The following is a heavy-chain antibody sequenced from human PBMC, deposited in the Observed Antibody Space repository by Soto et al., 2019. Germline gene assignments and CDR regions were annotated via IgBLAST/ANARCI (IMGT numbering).Heavy chain of an antibody. CDR2: INVGNGNT. D-gene: IGHD3-22*01. CDR1: GYTFTRYH. Sequence: QVQFVQSGAEVKKPGASVKVSCKTPGYTFTRYHIHWVRQAPGQRLEWMGWINVGNGNTRYSQKFQGRLTLTRDTPGNTAYLELNSLISEDTAVYYCATPQDYDGCFDSWGQGTLVTVSS. J-gene: IGHJ4*02. V-gene: IGHV1-3*01. CDR3: ATPQDYDGCFDS.